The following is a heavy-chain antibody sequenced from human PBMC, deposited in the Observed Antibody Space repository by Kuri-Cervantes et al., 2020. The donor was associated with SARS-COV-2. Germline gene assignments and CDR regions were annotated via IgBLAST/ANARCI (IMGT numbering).Heavy chain of an antibody. J-gene: IGHJ6*02. CDR1: GFTFSSYA. D-gene: IGHD2-15*01. CDR2: ISGSGGST. Sequence: GESLKISCAASGFTFSSYAMSWVRQAPGKGLEWVSAISGSGGSTYYAASVKGRFTISRDNSKNTLYLQMNSLRAEDTAVYYCAKDSYCSGGSCYYYYGMDVWGQGTTVTVSS. CDR3: AKDSYCSGGSCYYYYGMDV. V-gene: IGHV3-23*01.